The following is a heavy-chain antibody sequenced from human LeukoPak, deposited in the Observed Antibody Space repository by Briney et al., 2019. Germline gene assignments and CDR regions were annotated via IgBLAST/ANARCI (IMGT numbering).Heavy chain of an antibody. J-gene: IGHJ5*02. CDR3: TRDYRWFDP. V-gene: IGHV3-74*01. CDR1: GFTFTNYW. Sequence: GGSLRLSCAASGFTFTNYWMHWVRQAPGQGLVWVSRINTDGSSTNYADSVKGRFTISRDKAKNTLYLQMNSLRAEDTAVYYCTRDYRWFDPWGQGTLVTVSS. CDR2: INTDGSST.